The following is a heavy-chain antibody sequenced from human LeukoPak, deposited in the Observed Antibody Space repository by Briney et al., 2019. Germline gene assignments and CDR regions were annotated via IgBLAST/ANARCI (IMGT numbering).Heavy chain of an antibody. D-gene: IGHD5-24*01. J-gene: IGHJ4*02. CDR1: GYTFTSYG. Sequence: ASVKVSCKASGYTFTSYGISWVRQAPGQGLEWMGWISAYNGNTNYAQKLQGRVTMTTDTPTSTAYMELRSLRSDDTAVYYCARVASVEMATIEGFFDYWGQGTLVTVSS. V-gene: IGHV1-18*01. CDR2: ISAYNGNT. CDR3: ARVASVEMATIEGFFDY.